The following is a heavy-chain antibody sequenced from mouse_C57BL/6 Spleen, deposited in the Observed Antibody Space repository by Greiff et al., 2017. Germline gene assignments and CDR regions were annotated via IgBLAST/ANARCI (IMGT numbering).Heavy chain of an antibody. Sequence: QVQLQQSGAELVRPGASVKLSCKASGYTFTDYYINWVEQRPGQGLEWIARIYPGSGNTYYNEKFKGKATLTAEKSSSTAYMQLSSLTSEDSAVYFCARGDYSNYTYAMDYWGQGTSVTVSS. V-gene: IGHV1-76*01. CDR3: ARGDYSNYTYAMDY. J-gene: IGHJ4*01. CDR2: IYPGSGNT. CDR1: GYTFTDYY. D-gene: IGHD2-5*01.